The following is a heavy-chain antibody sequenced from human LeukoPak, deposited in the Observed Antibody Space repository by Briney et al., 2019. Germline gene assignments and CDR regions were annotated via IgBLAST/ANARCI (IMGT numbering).Heavy chain of an antibody. CDR2: ISPHNGNT. J-gene: IGHJ4*02. CDR1: GYTFISYG. CDR3: ARAWIAVAGPGTSDY. Sequence: ASVKVSRKASGYTFISYGINWVRQAPGQGLEWMGWISPHNGNTNYAQKLQGRVTMTTDTSTSTAYMEVRSLRSDDTAVYYCARAWIAVAGPGTSDYWGQGTLVMVSS. D-gene: IGHD6-19*01. V-gene: IGHV1-18*01.